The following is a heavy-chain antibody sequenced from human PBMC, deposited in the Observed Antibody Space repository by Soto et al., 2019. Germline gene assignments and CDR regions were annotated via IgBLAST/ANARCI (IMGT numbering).Heavy chain of an antibody. Sequence: QVQLVQSGAEVKKPGSSVKVSCKASGGTFSSYRINWVRQAPGQGLEWGGGIVPIYPTADYAQKFQGRAHITPEGSGRTAYIELRGTKSQDTAVDYGSRNCGGKPSANWGPGTLVT. J-gene: IGHJ4*02. D-gene: IGHD2-21*01. CDR3: SRNCGGKPSAN. CDR2: IVPIYPTA. CDR1: GGTFSSYR. V-gene: IGHV1-69*01.